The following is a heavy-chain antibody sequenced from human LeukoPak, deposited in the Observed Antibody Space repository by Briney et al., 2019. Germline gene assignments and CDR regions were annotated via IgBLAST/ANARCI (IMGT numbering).Heavy chain of an antibody. J-gene: IGHJ6*03. V-gene: IGHV1-46*01. D-gene: IGHD1-20*01. Sequence: GASVKVSCKASGYTFTNYYIHWVRQAPGQGLEWMGIINPSGGRTNYAQKFQGRVTITRNTSISTAYMELSSLRSEDTAVYYCARGRRGNWNSQGYYYYYMDVWGKGTTVTVSS. CDR2: INPSGGRT. CDR1: GYTFTNYY. CDR3: ARGRRGNWNSQGYYYYYMDV.